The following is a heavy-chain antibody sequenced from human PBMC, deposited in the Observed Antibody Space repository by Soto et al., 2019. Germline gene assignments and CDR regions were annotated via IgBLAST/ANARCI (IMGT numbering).Heavy chain of an antibody. Sequence: QVQLVQSGAEVKKPGSSVKVSCKASGGTFSSYTISWVRQAPGQGLEWMGRIIPILGIANYAQKFQGRVTITADKSTSTAYMELSSLRSEDTAVYYCARANHLVGAFDIWGQGTMVTVSS. CDR1: GGTFSSYT. CDR3: ARANHLVGAFDI. CDR2: IIPILGIA. V-gene: IGHV1-69*02. J-gene: IGHJ3*02. D-gene: IGHD1-26*01.